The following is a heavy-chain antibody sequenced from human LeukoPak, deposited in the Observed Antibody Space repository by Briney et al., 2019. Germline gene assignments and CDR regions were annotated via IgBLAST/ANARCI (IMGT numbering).Heavy chain of an antibody. CDR2: IKSDGSST. D-gene: IGHD3-10*01. V-gene: IGHV3-74*01. J-gene: IGHJ4*02. Sequence: GGSLRLSCAASGFTFSSYWMHWVRQAPGKGLVWVSRIKSDGSSTSCADSVKGRFTISRDNAKNTLYLQMNSLRAEDTAVYYCSGSYQGHYWGQGTMVTVSS. CDR1: GFTFSSYW. CDR3: SGSYQGHY.